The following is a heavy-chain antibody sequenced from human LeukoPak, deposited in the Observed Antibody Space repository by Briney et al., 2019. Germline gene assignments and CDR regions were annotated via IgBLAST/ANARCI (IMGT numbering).Heavy chain of an antibody. CDR3: ARHHHNTESLIAAAPFDS. V-gene: IGHV4-59*08. J-gene: IGHJ4*02. Sequence: PSETLSLTCTDSGGSISSYYWSWIRQPPGKGLGWIGYIYYSGSTNYTPSPKTRVTISVATSKTQFSPKLSSVTAADTAVSYCARHHHNTESLIAAAPFDSWGQGTLVTVSS. CDR2: IYYSGST. D-gene: IGHD6-13*01. CDR1: GGSISSYY.